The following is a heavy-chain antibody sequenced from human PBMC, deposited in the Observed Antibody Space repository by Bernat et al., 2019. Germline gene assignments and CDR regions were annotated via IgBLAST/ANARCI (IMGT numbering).Heavy chain of an antibody. J-gene: IGHJ2*01. V-gene: IGHV3-30-3*01. CDR3: ARDRGGAGANDWYFDL. CDR2: ISYDGSNK. CDR1: GFTFSSYA. Sequence: QVQLVESGGGVVQPGRSLRLSCAASGFTFSSYAMHWVRQAPGKGLAWVAVISYDGSNKCYADAEKGRFTISRDNSRTTLYLQMNSLRAEGTAVYYCARDRGGAGANDWYFDLWGRGTLVTVSS. D-gene: IGHD6-25*01.